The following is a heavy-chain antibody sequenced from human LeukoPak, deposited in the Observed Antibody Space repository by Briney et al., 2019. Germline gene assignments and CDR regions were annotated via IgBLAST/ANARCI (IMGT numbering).Heavy chain of an antibody. V-gene: IGHV1-8*01. CDR1: GYTFTSYD. CDR3: ARGSSPTRVYYYYGMDV. Sequence: GASVKVSCKASGYTFTSYDINWVRQATGQGLEWMGWMNPNSGNTGYAQKFQGRVTMTRNTSISTAYMELSSLRSEDTAVYYCARGSSPTRVYYYYGMDVWGQGTTVTVSS. J-gene: IGHJ6*02. CDR2: MNPNSGNT. D-gene: IGHD6-6*01.